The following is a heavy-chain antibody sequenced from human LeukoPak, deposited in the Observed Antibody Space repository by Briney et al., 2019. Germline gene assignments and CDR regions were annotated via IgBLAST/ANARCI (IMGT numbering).Heavy chain of an antibody. CDR1: GYTFTSYG. CDR2: ISAYNGNT. Sequence: EASVKVSCKASGYTFTSYGISWVRQAPGQGLEWMGWISAYNGNTNYAQKLQGRVTMTTDTSTSTAYMELRSLRSDDTAVYYCASASGSYYEGTPSFDYWGQGTLVTVSS. V-gene: IGHV1-18*01. CDR3: ASASGSYYEGTPSFDY. J-gene: IGHJ4*02. D-gene: IGHD1-26*01.